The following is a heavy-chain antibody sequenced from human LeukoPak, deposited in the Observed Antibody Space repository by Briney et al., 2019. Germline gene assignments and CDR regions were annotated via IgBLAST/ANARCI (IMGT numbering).Heavy chain of an antibody. V-gene: IGHV4-39*01. D-gene: IGHD1-26*01. CDR1: GDSISGSTYY. CDR3: ARHGTSAGLRPRFDP. J-gene: IGHJ5*02. Sequence: SETLSLTCTVSGDSISGSTYYWGWIRQPPGGGLEWIGSFYYRGNTYYNPSLESRVTISVDTSKNQFSLRLTSVTAADTAVYYCARHGTSAGLRPRFDPWGQGTLVTVSS. CDR2: FYYRGNT.